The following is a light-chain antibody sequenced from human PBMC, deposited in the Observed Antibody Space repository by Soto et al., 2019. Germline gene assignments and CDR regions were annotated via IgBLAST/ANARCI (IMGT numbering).Light chain of an antibody. Sequence: DIQMTQSPSTLSASVGDRVTITCRASQSISNWLAWYQHKPGKAPKLLIFDASTLESGVPSRFSGSGSGTEFTLTISRLQPDDLATYCCQKYNSYSSFGPGTKVDIK. CDR2: DAS. V-gene: IGKV1-5*01. J-gene: IGKJ3*01. CDR3: QKYNSYSS. CDR1: QSISNW.